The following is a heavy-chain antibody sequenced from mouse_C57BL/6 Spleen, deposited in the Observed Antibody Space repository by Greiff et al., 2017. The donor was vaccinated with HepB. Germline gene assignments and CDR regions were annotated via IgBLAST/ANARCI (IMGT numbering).Heavy chain of an antibody. CDR1: GYTFTSYW. CDR3: ARTPLYDGSSYEDYAMDY. CDR2: IYPGSGST. Sequence: QVQLQQPGAELVKPGASVKMSCKASGYTFTSYWITWVKQRPGQGLEWIGDIYPGSGSTNYNEKFKSKATLTVDTSSSTAYMQLSSLTSEDSAVYYCARTPLYDGSSYEDYAMDYWGQGTSVTVSS. J-gene: IGHJ4*01. V-gene: IGHV1-55*01. D-gene: IGHD1-1*01.